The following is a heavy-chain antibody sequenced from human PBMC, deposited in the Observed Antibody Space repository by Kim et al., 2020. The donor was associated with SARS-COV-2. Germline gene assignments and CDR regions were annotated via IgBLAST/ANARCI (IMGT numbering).Heavy chain of an antibody. D-gene: IGHD6-13*01. CDR3: AREYGYSSSHVDY. Sequence: SETLSLTCAVSGGSISSSNWWRLGRQPPGKGLWCIEEIYHSGSTNYNPSLNSRVTISVDTSKNQFSLKLSSVTAADTAVYYCAREYGYSSSHVDYWGQGTLVTVSS. J-gene: IGHJ4*02. CDR2: IYHSGST. CDR1: GGSISSSNW. V-gene: IGHV4-4*02.